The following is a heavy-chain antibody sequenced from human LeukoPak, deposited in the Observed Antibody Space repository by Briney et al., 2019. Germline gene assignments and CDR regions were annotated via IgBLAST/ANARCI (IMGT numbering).Heavy chain of an antibody. V-gene: IGHV3-74*01. CDR2: INSDGSTT. J-gene: IGHJ4*02. Sequence: AGGSLRLSCTASGFIFSSYWMHWVRQVPGKGLVWVSRINSDGSTTNYAESVRGRFTVSRDNAKNTLYLQMNSLRVEDTAVYYCVRDSGYYDYWGQGTLVTVSS. D-gene: IGHD6-19*01. CDR1: GFIFSSYW. CDR3: VRDSGYYDY.